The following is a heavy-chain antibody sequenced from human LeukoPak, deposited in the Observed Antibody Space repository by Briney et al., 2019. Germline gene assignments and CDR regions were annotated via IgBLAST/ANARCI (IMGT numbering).Heavy chain of an antibody. CDR3: ARERRVDIVATTDAFDI. V-gene: IGHV1-18*01. J-gene: IGHJ3*02. CDR1: GYTFTSYG. D-gene: IGHD5-12*01. CDR2: ISAYNGNT. Sequence: ASVKVSCKASGYTFTSYGISWVRQAPGQGLEWMGWISAYNGNTNYAQKLQGRVTMTTDTSTSTAYMELRSLRSDDTAVYYCARERRVDIVATTDAFDIWGQGTMVTVSS.